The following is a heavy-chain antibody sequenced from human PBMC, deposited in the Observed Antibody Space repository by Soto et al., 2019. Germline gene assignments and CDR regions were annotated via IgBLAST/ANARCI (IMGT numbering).Heavy chain of an antibody. D-gene: IGHD2-15*01. CDR2: IYPGDSDT. J-gene: IGHJ5*02. CDR3: ARNLVVAGIGWFDP. V-gene: IGHV5-51*01. CDR1: GYSFTSYW. Sequence: GESLKISCKGSGYSFTSYWIGWVRQMPGKGLEWMGIIYPGDSDTKYSPSFQGQVTISADKSISTAYLQWSSLKASDTATYYCARNLVVAGIGWFDPWGQGTLVTVSS.